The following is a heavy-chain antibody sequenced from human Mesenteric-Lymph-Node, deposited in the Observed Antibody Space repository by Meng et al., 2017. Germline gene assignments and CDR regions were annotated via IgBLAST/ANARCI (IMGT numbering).Heavy chain of an antibody. D-gene: IGHD1-26*01. CDR1: GFTFSSYA. CDR3: ARDSGSYYFDAFDI. J-gene: IGHJ3*02. V-gene: IGHV3-30*01. CDR2: ISYDGSNK. Sequence: GESLKISCAVSGFTFSSYAMHWVRQAPGKGLEWVAVISYDGSNKYYADSVKGRFTISRDNSKNTLYLQMNSLRAEDTAVYYCARDSGSYYFDAFDIWGQGTMVTVSS.